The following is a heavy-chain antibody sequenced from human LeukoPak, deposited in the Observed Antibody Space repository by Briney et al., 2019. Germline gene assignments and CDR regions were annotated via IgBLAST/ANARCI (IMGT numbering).Heavy chain of an antibody. CDR3: ARGYYDSSGYYDYYYMDV. CDR1: GYSISSGYY. J-gene: IGHJ6*03. V-gene: IGHV4-38-2*02. CDR2: IYHSGST. D-gene: IGHD3-22*01. Sequence: VKPSETLSLTCTVSGYSISSGYYWGWIRQPPGKGLEWIGSIYHSGSTYYNPSLKSRVTISVDTSRNQFSLKLSSVTAADTAVYYCARGYYDSSGYYDYYYMDVWGKGTTVTVSS.